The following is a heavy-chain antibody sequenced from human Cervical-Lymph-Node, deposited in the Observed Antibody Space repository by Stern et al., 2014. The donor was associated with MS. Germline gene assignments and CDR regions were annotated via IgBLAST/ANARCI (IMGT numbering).Heavy chain of an antibody. CDR1: GYTFTSFA. V-gene: IGHV1-3*01. Sequence: QDQLVQSGAEVKKPGASVKISCKASGYTFTSFALHWVRQAPGQRPEWMGWIIVDNGNTKYSQNFQARVTITRDTSANTAYMELTRLRSEDTGIYYCTRAYYGSQFGYWGQGTLVTVSS. J-gene: IGHJ4*02. D-gene: IGHD3-16*01. CDR2: IIVDNGNT. CDR3: TRAYYGSQFGY.